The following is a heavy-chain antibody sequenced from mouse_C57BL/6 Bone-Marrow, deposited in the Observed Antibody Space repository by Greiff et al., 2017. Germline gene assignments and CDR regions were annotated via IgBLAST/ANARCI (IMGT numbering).Heavy chain of an antibody. Sequence: QVQLQQPGAELVKPGASVKLSCKASGYTFTSYWMQWVKQRPGQGLEWIGEIDPSDSYTNYNQKFKGKATLTVDTSSSTAYMQLSSLTSEDSAVYYGARYYYGSSYWYFDVWGTGTTVTVSS. J-gene: IGHJ1*03. CDR3: ARYYYGSSYWYFDV. D-gene: IGHD1-1*01. CDR1: GYTFTSYW. CDR2: IDPSDSYT. V-gene: IGHV1-50*01.